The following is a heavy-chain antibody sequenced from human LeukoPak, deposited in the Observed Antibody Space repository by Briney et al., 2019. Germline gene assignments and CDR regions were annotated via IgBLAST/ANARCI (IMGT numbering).Heavy chain of an antibody. V-gene: IGHV1-69*05. J-gene: IGHJ4*02. CDR1: GGTFSSYT. D-gene: IGHD6-19*01. CDR3: ARVDRYSSGLDY. Sequence: SVKVSCKASGGTFSSYTISWVRQAPGQGLEWMGRIIPIFGTANYAQKFQGRVTITTDESTSTAYMELSSLRSEDTAVYYCARVDRYSSGLDYWGQGTLVTVSS. CDR2: IIPIFGTA.